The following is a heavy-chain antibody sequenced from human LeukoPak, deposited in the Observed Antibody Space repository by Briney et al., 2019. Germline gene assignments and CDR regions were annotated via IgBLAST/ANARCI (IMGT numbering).Heavy chain of an antibody. D-gene: IGHD4-23*01. CDR1: GFTVTSNY. CDR2: VYPDGTT. CDR3: ARDDPHGGTDY. Sequence: GGSLRLSCAASGFTVTSNYMTWVRQAPGKGLEWVSVVYPDGTTYYADSVRGRFTISRDNSKNTLYVQMNSLRAEDTAVYYCARDDPHGGTDYWGQGILVTVSS. J-gene: IGHJ4*02. V-gene: IGHV3-66*01.